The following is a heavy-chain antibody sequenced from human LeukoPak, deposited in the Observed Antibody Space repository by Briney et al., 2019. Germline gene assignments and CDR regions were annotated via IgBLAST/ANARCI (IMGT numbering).Heavy chain of an antibody. Sequence: PSETLSLTCTVSGGSISSGDYYWSWIRQPPGKGLEWIGYIYYSGSTYYNPSLKSRVTISVDTSKNQFSLKLSSVTAADTAVYYCGSEVSSGYGGYYYYGMDVWGQGTTVTVSS. CDR3: GSEVSSGYGGYYYYGMDV. J-gene: IGHJ6*02. CDR2: IYYSGST. V-gene: IGHV4-30-4*01. CDR1: GGSISSGDYY. D-gene: IGHD3-22*01.